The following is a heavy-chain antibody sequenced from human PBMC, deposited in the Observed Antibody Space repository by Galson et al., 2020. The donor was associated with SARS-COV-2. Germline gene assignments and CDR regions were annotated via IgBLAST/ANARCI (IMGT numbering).Heavy chain of an antibody. CDR3: AKDFVRGIGYMDV. CDR1: GFTFSRYG. CDR2: TSTTP. D-gene: IGHD3-10*02. J-gene: IGHJ6*03. Sequence: GKPLKTSCVASGFTFSRYGMSWVRQAPGQGLDWDAPTSTTPYYAYSERRRFIISRDDSKNTLYLQMNGLSADDTAVYYCAKDFVRGIGYMDVWGPGTTVTVSS. V-gene: IGHV3-23*01.